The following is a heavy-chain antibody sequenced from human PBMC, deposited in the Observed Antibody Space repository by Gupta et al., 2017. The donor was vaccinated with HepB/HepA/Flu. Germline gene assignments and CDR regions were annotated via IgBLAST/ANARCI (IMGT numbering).Heavy chain of an antibody. Sequence: QVQLQQWGAGLLKPSETLSLTCAVYGGSFSGYYWHWIRKPPGKGLEWIGEINHSGSTNYNPSLKSRVTISVDTSKNQFSLKLSSVTAADTAVYYCARGGNIVGATWYRAFDIWGQGTMVTVSS. J-gene: IGHJ3*02. CDR2: INHSGST. V-gene: IGHV4-34*01. D-gene: IGHD1-26*01. CDR3: ARGGNIVGATWYRAFDI. CDR1: GGSFSGYY.